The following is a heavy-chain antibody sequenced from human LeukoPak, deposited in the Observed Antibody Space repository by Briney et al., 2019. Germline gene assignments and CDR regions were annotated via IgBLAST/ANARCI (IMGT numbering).Heavy chain of an antibody. D-gene: IGHD2-15*01. Sequence: GGSLRLSCAASGFTFDNYGMHWVRQAPGNGLEWVADISSDGATQYYADSVKGRFTISRDNSKNTLNLQMNSLRPGDTAVYYCAKGCLGGGNCFFFQHWGQGTLVTVSS. CDR3: AKGCLGGGNCFFFQH. CDR2: ISSDGATQ. J-gene: IGHJ1*01. V-gene: IGHV3-30*18. CDR1: GFTFDNYG.